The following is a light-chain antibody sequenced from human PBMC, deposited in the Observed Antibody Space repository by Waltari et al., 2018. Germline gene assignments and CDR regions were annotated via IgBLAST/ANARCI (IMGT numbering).Light chain of an antibody. Sequence: SYELTQPPSVSVSPGQTARITCSGAALPPQYTYWYQQKPGQAPVLVIYKDTERPSGIPERFSGSSSGTTVTLTISGLQAEDEADYYCQSADSSGTYWMFGGGTKLTVL. CDR2: KDT. V-gene: IGLV3-25*03. CDR3: QSADSSGTYWM. CDR1: ALPPQY. J-gene: IGLJ3*02.